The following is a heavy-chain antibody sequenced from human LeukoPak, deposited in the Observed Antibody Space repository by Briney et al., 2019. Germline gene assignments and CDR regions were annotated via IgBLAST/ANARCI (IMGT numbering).Heavy chain of an antibody. D-gene: IGHD1-1*01. CDR1: GFIFSSYG. J-gene: IGHJ4*02. V-gene: IGHV3-30*02. CDR2: IRYDADNK. Sequence: GGSLRLSCAAYGFIFSSYGMHWVRQAPGKGLEWVAFIRYDADNKYYADSVKGRFTISRDNTKNTLYLQMNSLRAEDTAVYNCAKDLTGTYCLDYWGQGTLVTVSS. CDR3: AKDLTGTYCLDY.